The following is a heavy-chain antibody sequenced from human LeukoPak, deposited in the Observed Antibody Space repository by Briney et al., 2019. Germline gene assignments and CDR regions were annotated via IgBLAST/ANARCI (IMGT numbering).Heavy chain of an antibody. CDR2: IYYSGST. D-gene: IGHD7-27*01. CDR3: AREGTWGPSWFDP. CDR1: GGAISSYY. Sequence: SETLSLTCTVSGGAISSYYWSWIRQPPGKGLEWIGYIYYSGSTNYNPSLKSRVTISVDTSKNQFSLKLSSVTAADTAVYYCAREGTWGPSWFDPWGRGTLVTVSS. J-gene: IGHJ5*02. V-gene: IGHV4-59*01.